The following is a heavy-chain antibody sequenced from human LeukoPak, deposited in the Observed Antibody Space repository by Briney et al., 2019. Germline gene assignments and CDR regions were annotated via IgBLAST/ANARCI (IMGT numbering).Heavy chain of an antibody. J-gene: IGHJ1*01. V-gene: IGHV3-66*01. CDR1: GFTLSSNH. CDR3: AREYCSGGSCSGYFQQ. CDR2: IYSGGSI. D-gene: IGHD2-15*01. Sequence: PGGSLRLSCAASGFTLSSNHMSWVRQAPGKGLEWVSLIYSGGSIYYADSVKGRFTISRDNSKNTLYLQMNSLRAEDTAVYYCAREYCSGGSCSGYFQQWGQGTLVTVSS.